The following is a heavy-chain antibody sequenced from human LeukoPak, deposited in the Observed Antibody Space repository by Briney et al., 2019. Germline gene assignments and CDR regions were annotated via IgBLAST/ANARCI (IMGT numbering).Heavy chain of an antibody. J-gene: IGHJ4*02. Sequence: SETLSLTCTVSGVSISSYYWSWIRQPAGKGLEWIGRIYTSGSTNYNPSLKSRDTMSLDTSKSQFSLNLSSVTAADTAVYYCARGGSTWQSFDYWAREPWSPSPQ. CDR2: IYTSGST. D-gene: IGHD6-13*01. CDR1: GVSISSYY. V-gene: IGHV4-4*07. CDR3: ARGGSTWQSFDY.